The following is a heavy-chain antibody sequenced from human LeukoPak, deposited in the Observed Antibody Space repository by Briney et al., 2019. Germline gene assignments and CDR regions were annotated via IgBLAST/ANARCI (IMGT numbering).Heavy chain of an antibody. CDR1: GFTFSTYA. V-gene: IGHV3-23*01. D-gene: IGHD4/OR15-4a*01. Sequence: LSGGSLRLSCAASGFTFSTYAMSWVRQAPGKGLEWVSSVSGSGGNTHYADSVKGRFTISRDNSKNTLSLQMNSLRAEDTAVYYCAKSGLSRFDYWGQGTLVTVSS. CDR2: VSGSGGNT. CDR3: AKSGLSRFDY. J-gene: IGHJ4*02.